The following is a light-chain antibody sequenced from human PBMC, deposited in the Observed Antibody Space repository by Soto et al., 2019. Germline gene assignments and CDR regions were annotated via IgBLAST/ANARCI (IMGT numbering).Light chain of an antibody. V-gene: IGLV2-14*01. CDR1: SSDVGAYTS. CDR3: SSYTSDNRDYV. J-gene: IGLJ1*01. Sequence: QSVLTQPASVSGSPGQSITISCTGTSSDVGAYTSVSWYQHHPGKAPKVIIYEVNKRPSGISNRFSGSKSVNTASLTISGLQPDDEAHDYCSSYTSDNRDYVFGTGTKVTVL. CDR2: EVN.